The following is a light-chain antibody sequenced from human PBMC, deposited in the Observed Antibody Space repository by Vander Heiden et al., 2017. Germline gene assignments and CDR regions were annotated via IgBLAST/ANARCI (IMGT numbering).Light chain of an antibody. CDR1: QSISTY. Sequence: DIQMIQSPSSLSVSVGDRVTITCRASQSISTYLNWYQQIPGKAPRLLIFCASSLRGRVPSRFSGTGSGTIVTIPITSLQPEDFATYYCQQSYSNPRTFGQGTKLQIK. CDR2: CAS. CDR3: QQSYSNPRT. J-gene: IGKJ2*02. V-gene: IGKV1-39*01.